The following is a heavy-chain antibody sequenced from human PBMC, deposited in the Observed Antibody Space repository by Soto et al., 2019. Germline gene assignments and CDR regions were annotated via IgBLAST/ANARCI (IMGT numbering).Heavy chain of an antibody. Sequence: SKTLSLTCTVSGGSISSSSYYWGWIRQPPGKGLEWIGSIYYSGSTYYNPSLKSRVTISVDTSKNQFSLKLSSVTAADTAVYYCARGLGEFSYYYYGMDVWGQGTTVTVSS. CDR1: GGSISSSSYY. J-gene: IGHJ6*02. CDR3: ARGLGEFSYYYYGMDV. D-gene: IGHD3-16*02. CDR2: IYYSGST. V-gene: IGHV4-39*01.